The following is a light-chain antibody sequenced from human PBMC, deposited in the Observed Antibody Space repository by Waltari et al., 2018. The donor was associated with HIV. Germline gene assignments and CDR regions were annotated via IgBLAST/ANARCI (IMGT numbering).Light chain of an antibody. CDR3: QVWDIISAYVI. CDR1: NVGSKD. V-gene: IGLV3-21*02. CDR2: DDS. J-gene: IGLJ2*01. Sequence: SPVLTQPPSVSVAPRQTVSITCEGNNVGSKDVHWYQQKPGQAPGLVVYDDSDRPSGIPERFSGSKSGNTSTLSISRVEVGDGADYYCQVWDIISAYVIFGGGTKLTVL.